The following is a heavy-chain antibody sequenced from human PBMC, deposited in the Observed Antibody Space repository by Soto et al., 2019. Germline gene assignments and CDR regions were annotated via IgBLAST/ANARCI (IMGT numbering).Heavy chain of an antibody. CDR1: GFTFSSYA. J-gene: IGHJ4*02. D-gene: IGHD3-10*01. V-gene: IGHV3-64D*06. CDR2: ISGNGGST. Sequence: GGSLRLSCSASGFTFSSYAMHWVRQAPGKGLEYVSVISGNGGSTYFADSVKGRFTISGDNSKNTLYLQMNSLRPDDTAVYYCVKPSGLVRRPNGEGFDYWGQGTLVTVSS. CDR3: VKPSGLVRRPNGEGFDY.